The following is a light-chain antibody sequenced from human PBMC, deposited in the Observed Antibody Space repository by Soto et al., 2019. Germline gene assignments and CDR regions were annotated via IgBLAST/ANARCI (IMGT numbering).Light chain of an antibody. CDR1: QSVYNNY. V-gene: IGKV3-20*01. J-gene: IGKJ4*01. Sequence: VSTQSSGTVSVSPGKRATLSFRASQSVYNNYIAWYQQRPGQAPSVIIYGASTRASGTPGRFSGSGSATDFTFTIXRLVPEDSAVNYCKQYGNSVTFGGGTEV. CDR2: GAS. CDR3: KQYGNSVT.